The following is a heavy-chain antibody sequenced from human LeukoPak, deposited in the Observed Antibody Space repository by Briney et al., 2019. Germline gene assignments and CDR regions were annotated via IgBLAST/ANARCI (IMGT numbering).Heavy chain of an antibody. CDR1: GFTFNVNA. V-gene: IGHV3-30*04. CDR3: ARQSYATGWFIDS. CDR2: DGTNK. J-gene: IGHJ4*02. D-gene: IGHD6-19*01. Sequence: PGGSLRLSCAASGFTFNVNAMHWVRQAPGKGLEWVAADGTNKYYADSVKGRFTISRDISKNTLSLQMDSLRPEDTAVYYCARQSYATGWFIDSWGQGTLVTVSS.